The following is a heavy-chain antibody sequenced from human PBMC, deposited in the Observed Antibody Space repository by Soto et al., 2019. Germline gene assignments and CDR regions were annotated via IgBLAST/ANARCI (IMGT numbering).Heavy chain of an antibody. CDR1: GGTFSSYA. D-gene: IGHD3-10*01. CDR3: ARDLHITMVRGVIFTTEYYGMDV. Sequence: SVKVSCKASGGTFSSYAISWVRQAPGQGLEWMGGIIPIFGTANYAQKFQGRVTITADESTSTAYMELSSLRSEDTAVYYCARDLHITMVRGVIFTTEYYGMDVWGQGTTVTVSS. V-gene: IGHV1-69*13. J-gene: IGHJ6*02. CDR2: IIPIFGTA.